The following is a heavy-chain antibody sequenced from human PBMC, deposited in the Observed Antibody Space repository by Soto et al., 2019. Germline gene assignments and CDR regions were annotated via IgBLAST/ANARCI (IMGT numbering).Heavy chain of an antibody. CDR2: ISDGGDLT. D-gene: IGHD6-19*01. V-gene: IGHV3-23*01. Sequence: PAGPLRLSCGASGSTFGDYEMSWIRQAAGKGLEWVSGISDGGDLTYNADSVKGRFTISRDNSKDTLYLQMNSLRAEDTAVYYWARRIIGSARAFDIWGQGTMVTVSS. CDR1: GSTFGDYE. CDR3: ARRIIGSARAFDI. J-gene: IGHJ3*02.